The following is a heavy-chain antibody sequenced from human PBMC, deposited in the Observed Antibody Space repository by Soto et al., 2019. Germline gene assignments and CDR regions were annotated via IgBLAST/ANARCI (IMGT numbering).Heavy chain of an antibody. J-gene: IGHJ6*02. CDR3: AREKATPWYYYYGMDV. CDR1: VGSFSSGSYY. CDR2: IYYSGST. D-gene: IGHD2-15*01. Sequence: SETLSVACTVSVGSFSSGSYYWSWVRQPPGKGLEWIGYIYYSGSTNYNPSLKSRVTISVDTSKNQFSLKLSSVTAADTAVYYCAREKATPWYYYYGMDVWGQGTTVTVSS. V-gene: IGHV4-61*01.